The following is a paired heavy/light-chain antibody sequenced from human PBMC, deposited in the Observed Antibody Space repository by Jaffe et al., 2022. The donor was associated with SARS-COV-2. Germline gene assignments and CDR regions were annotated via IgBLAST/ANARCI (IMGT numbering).Light chain of an antibody. CDR1: QSLLHSNGYNY. Sequence: DIVMTQSPLSLPVTPGEPASISCRSSQSLLHSNGYNYLDWYLQKPGQSPQLLIYLGSNRASGVPDRFSGSGSGTDFTLKISRVEAEDVGVYYCMQALQTPPWTFGQGTKVEIK. J-gene: IGKJ1*01. CDR3: MQALQTPPWT. CDR2: LGS. V-gene: IGKV2-28*01.
Heavy chain of an antibody. CDR2: IYYSGST. J-gene: IGHJ6*02. V-gene: IGHV4-39*01. D-gene: IGHD1-1*01. CDR1: GGSISSSSYY. CDR3: ARHGRLEPLQPYYYYGMDV. Sequence: QLQLQESGPGLVKPSETLSLTCTVSGGSISSSSYYWGWIRQPPGKGLEWIGSIYYSGSTYYNPSLKSRVTISVDTSKNQFSLKLSSVTAADTAVYYCARHGRLEPLQPYYYYGMDVWGQGTTVTVSS.